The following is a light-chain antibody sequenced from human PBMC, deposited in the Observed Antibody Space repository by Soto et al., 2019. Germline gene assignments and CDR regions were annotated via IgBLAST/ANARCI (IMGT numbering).Light chain of an antibody. J-gene: IGLJ3*02. Sequence: QSALTQPRSASGSPGQSITISCTGTSSDVGGYNYVSWYQQHPAKAPKLIIFDVSKRPSGVPDRFSGSKSGYTASLTVSGLQTEDEAFYYCSSSAGIYHYLVFGGGTKLTVL. CDR2: DVS. CDR3: SSSAGIYHYLV. V-gene: IGLV2-11*01. CDR1: SSDVGGYNY.